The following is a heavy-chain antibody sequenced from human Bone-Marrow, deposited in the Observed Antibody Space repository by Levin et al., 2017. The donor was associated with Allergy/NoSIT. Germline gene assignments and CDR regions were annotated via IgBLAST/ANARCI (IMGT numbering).Heavy chain of an antibody. CDR3: ARCGEQGAAGTGFFDI. V-gene: IGHV3-13*01. CDR1: GFSFSTYD. Sequence: GESLKISCAASGFSFSTYDMYWVRQATGKGLEWVSGIATAGDTYYPDSVKGRFTISRENAKNSLFLQMNNLRVGDTAIYFCARCGEQGAAGTGFFDIWGQGTMVTVSS. CDR2: IATAGDT. D-gene: IGHD6-13*01. J-gene: IGHJ3*02.